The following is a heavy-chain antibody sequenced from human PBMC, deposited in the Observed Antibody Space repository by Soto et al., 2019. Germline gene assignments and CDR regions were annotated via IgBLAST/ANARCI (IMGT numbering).Heavy chain of an antibody. J-gene: IGHJ4*02. V-gene: IGHV3-7*03. CDR2: INQDGSEK. Sequence: GGSLRLSCTASGITFSNYWMTWVRQAPGKGPEWVANINQDGSEKYYVDSVRGRLTVSRDNAKHSLFLQMNSLRAEDTAVYYRARRSSEVVYHAGFDYWGQGSLVNVSS. CDR1: GITFSNYW. CDR3: ARRSSEVVYHAGFDY.